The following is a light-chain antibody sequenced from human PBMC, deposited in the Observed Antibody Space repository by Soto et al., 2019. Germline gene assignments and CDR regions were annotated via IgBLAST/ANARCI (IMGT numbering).Light chain of an antibody. CDR1: QSVLFSSNNINF. CDR3: QQYYTTPPT. Sequence: DIVMTQSPDSLAVSLGERATINCKSSQSVLFSSNNINFLTWYQQKTGQPPKLLIYWASTRESGGPDRFSGSGSGTDFTLTISNLQAEDVAVYYCQQYYTTPPTFCQGTRLEIK. CDR2: WAS. J-gene: IGKJ2*01. V-gene: IGKV4-1*01.